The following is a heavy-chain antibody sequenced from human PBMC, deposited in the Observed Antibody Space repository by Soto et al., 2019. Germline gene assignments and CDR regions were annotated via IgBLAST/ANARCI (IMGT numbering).Heavy chain of an antibody. D-gene: IGHD3-9*01. CDR1: GFSLNTSRVG. CDR2: IYWVDDK. V-gene: IGHV2-5*02. Sequence: SGPTLVNPTQTLTLTCTFSGFSLNTSRVGVGWIRQPPGKAMEWLALIYWVDDKRYSPSLKSRLTITKDTSKNHVVFTMTNMDPVDTATYYCAHLLLRNFDWLPLPYDYWGQGILVTVSS. J-gene: IGHJ4*02. CDR3: AHLLLRNFDWLPLPYDY.